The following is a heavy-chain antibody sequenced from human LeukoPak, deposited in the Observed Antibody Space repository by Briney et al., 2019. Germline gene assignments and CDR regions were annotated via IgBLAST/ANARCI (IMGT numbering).Heavy chain of an antibody. CDR2: ISGSGGST. Sequence: GGSLRLSCAASGFTFSSYAMSWVRQAPGKGLEWVSGISGSGGSTFYADSVKGRFTISRDNSRDTLSLPMNSPRAEDTAVYYCATGRWGSQPREFDLWGRGTLVIVSS. CDR3: ATGRWGSQPREFDL. J-gene: IGHJ2*01. V-gene: IGHV3-23*01. D-gene: IGHD7-27*01. CDR1: GFTFSSYA.